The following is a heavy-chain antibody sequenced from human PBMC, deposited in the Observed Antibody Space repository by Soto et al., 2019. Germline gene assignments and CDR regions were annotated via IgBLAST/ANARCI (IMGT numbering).Heavy chain of an antibody. CDR3: TRGPRPTSIGTGAF. CDR1: GFIFSMYW. J-gene: IGHJ4*02. Sequence: LRLSCETSGFIFSMYWMHWVRQVPGKGPQWVARITDDGSTTYYAASVEGRFTISRDNAKNALYLQMTSLRADDTAVYYCTRGPRPTSIGTGAFWGQGTLVTVSS. CDR2: ITDDGSTT. D-gene: IGHD3-10*01. V-gene: IGHV3-74*01.